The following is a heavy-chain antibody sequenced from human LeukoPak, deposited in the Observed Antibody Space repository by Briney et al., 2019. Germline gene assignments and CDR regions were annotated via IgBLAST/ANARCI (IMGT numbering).Heavy chain of an antibody. D-gene: IGHD2-2*01. V-gene: IGHV5-51*01. CDR1: GYSFSSYW. CDR2: IYPRDSRT. CDR3: ARHLSRITSCTNY. Sequence: GESLKISCNGSGYSFSSYWIAWVRQMPGKGLEWMGIIYPRDSRTTYSPSFQGQVTISADKSISTAYLQWSSLKASDTAMYYCARHLSRITSCTNYWGPGTLVTVSS. J-gene: IGHJ4*02.